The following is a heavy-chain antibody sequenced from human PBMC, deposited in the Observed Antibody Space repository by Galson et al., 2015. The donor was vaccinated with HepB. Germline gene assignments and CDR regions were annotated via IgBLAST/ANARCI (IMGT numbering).Heavy chain of an antibody. CDR3: ARDIGPLTMTRGYLAS. D-gene: IGHD3-10*01. Sequence: SLRLSCAGSGFNLGDHAMHWVRQVPGKGLEWVSAISWNSGGVGYADSVRGRFTISRDNARNSVSLQMNSLRVEDTALYYCARDIGPLTMTRGYLASWGQGTLVTITS. CDR1: GFNLGDHA. V-gene: IGHV3-9*01. CDR2: ISWNSGGV. J-gene: IGHJ1*01.